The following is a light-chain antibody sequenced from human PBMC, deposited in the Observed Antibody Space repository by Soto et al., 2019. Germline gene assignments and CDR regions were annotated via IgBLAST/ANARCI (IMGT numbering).Light chain of an antibody. CDR2: GAS. CDR1: QSVSSSY. J-gene: IGKJ5*01. CDR3: QQYGSSPPIT. Sequence: EIVLTQSPGTLSLSPGERPTLSCRASQSVSSSYLAWYHQKPGQAPXLXXYGASSRATGIPDRFSGSGSGTDFTLTISRLETEDFAVYYCQQYGSSPPITFGQGTRLEIK. V-gene: IGKV3-20*01.